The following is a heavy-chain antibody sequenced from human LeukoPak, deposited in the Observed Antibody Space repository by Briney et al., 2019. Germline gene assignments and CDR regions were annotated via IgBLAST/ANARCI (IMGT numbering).Heavy chain of an antibody. D-gene: IGHD4-17*01. CDR2: ISYDGSNT. J-gene: IGHJ4*02. V-gene: IGHV3-30-3*01. CDR1: GFTFSSYA. CDR3: ARERRTVTTLDY. Sequence: PGRSLRLSCAASGFTFSSYAIHWVRQAPGKGVEWVAGISYDGSNTYYADSVKGRFTTSRDSSKNTVYLQISSLRAEDTAVYYCARERRTVTTLDYWGQGTLVTVST.